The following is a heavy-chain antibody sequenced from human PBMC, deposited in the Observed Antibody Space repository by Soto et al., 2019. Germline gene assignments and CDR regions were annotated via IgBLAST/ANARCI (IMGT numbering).Heavy chain of an antibody. CDR3: ARGPHIAARPVIAWFDP. V-gene: IGHV1-8*01. D-gene: IGHD6-6*01. J-gene: IGHJ5*02. Sequence: ASVKVSCKASGYTFTSYDINWVRQATGQGLEWMGWMNPNSGNTGYAQKFQGRVTMTRNTSISTAYMELSSLRSEDTAVYYCARGPHIAARPVIAWFDPWGQGTLVTVSS. CDR1: GYTFTSYD. CDR2: MNPNSGNT.